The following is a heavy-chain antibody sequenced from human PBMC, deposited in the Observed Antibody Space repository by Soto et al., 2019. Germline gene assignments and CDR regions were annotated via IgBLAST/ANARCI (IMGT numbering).Heavy chain of an antibody. Sequence: PSETLSLTCTVFGGSISSSSYYFFCIRQPPGNGLEWIAMIYYSGITHYNPSLKSRVTISIDTSKNQFSLKLNSVTAADTAMYYCARPARQDTVAGDYWGQGTLVTVSS. J-gene: IGHJ4*02. V-gene: IGHV4-39*01. CDR2: IYYSGIT. D-gene: IGHD5-12*01. CDR3: ARPARQDTVAGDY. CDR1: GGSISSSSYY.